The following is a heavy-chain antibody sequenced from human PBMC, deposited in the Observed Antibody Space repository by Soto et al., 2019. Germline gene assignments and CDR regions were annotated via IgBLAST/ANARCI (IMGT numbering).Heavy chain of an antibody. CDR2: ISGSGGGT. CDR3: ARYVYSGSYYYGMDV. Sequence: EVQLLASGGCLVQPGGSLRLSCAASGFTCSSYAVSWLRQSPGKGLAWVSTISGSGGGTYYADAGKGRFTISRDYSKHTLYLQINRLRAEDTAVSYCARYVYSGSYYYGMDVWGQGTTVTVSS. V-gene: IGHV3-23*01. D-gene: IGHD1-26*01. CDR1: GFTCSSYA. J-gene: IGHJ6*01.